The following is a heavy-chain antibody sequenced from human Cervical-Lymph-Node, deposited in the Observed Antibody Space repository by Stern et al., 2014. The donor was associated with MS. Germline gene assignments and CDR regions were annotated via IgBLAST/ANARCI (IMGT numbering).Heavy chain of an antibody. V-gene: IGHV1-24*01. Sequence: MQLVESGAEVKKPGTSVKVSCRVSGHTLTEISLHWVRQTPGKGLEWMGGLDPADGETIYAQNFQGRVTMTEDTSTDTAYMELSSLRSDDTAVYYCTTTEFDPWGQGTLVTVSS. CDR1: GHTLTEIS. J-gene: IGHJ5*02. CDR3: TTTEFDP. CDR2: LDPADGET.